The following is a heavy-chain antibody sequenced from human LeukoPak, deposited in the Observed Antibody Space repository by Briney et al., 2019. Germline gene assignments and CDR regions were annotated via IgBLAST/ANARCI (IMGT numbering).Heavy chain of an antibody. CDR3: ARTPISSSWSSGY. J-gene: IGHJ4*02. CDR1: GYTFTSYD. CDR2: MNPNSGNT. V-gene: IGHV1-8*02. D-gene: IGHD6-13*01. Sequence: ASVKASCKASGYTFTSYDINWVRQATGQGLEWMGWMNPNSGNTGYAQKLQGRVTMTTDTSTSTAYMELRSLRSDDTAVYYCARTPISSSWSSGYWGQGTLVTVSS.